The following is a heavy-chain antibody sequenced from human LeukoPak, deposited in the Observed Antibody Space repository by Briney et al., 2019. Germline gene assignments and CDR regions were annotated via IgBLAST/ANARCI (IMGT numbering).Heavy chain of an antibody. CDR1: YGSISGYY. Sequence: SETLSLTCADHYGSISGYYWTWIRHPPGQGQEWIREMHHSRASNYEASFQSRVAISLDTSKNEFSLQLTSMSAAVMAVYFCARGGGQRWSWLELWGEGTVVCVIS. V-gene: IGHV4-34*01. J-gene: IGHJ5*02. D-gene: IGHD3-3*01. CDR2: MHHSRAS. CDR3: ARGGGQRWSWLEL.